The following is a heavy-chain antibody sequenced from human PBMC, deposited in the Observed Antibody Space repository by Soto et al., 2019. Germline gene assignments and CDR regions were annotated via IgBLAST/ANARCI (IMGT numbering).Heavy chain of an antibody. V-gene: IGHV3-23*01. CDR2: VSGSGGST. Sequence: EVQLLESGGGLAQPGGSLRLSCAASGFTFSSYSMNWVRQAPGKGLEWVSTVSGSGGSTYYADSVKGRFTISRDNSKNTLYLKMNSLRADDTAVYYCAKERAVAFWGQGTQVTVSS. D-gene: IGHD6-19*01. CDR3: AKERAVAF. CDR1: GFTFSSYS. J-gene: IGHJ4*02.